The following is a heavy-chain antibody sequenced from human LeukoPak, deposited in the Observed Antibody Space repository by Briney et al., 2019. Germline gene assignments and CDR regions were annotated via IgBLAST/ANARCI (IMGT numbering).Heavy chain of an antibody. Sequence: GGSLRLSCAASGFIFSNVWMSWVRQAPGKGLEWVAYIKQDGSQNYYVDSVKGRFTISRDTARNSLHLQINSLRAEDTAMYYCAIEGSGRSLDPWGQGTLVTVSS. J-gene: IGHJ5*02. CDR1: GFIFSNVW. D-gene: IGHD3-3*01. CDR2: IKQDGSQN. V-gene: IGHV3-7*01. CDR3: AIEGSGRSLDP.